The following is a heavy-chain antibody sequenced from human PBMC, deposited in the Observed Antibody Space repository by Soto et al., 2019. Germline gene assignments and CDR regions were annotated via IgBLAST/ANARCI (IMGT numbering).Heavy chain of an antibody. CDR1: GFSLSTSGVG. V-gene: IGHV2-5*01. CDR3: AHLGYCSGGSCYSRSDFDY. J-gene: IGHJ4*02. D-gene: IGHD2-15*01. CDR2: IYWNDAT. Sequence: SGPTLVNPTQTLTLTCTFSGFSLSTSGVGVGWIRQPPGKALEWLALIYWNDATRYSPSLKSRLTITKDTSKNQVVLTMTNMDPVDTATYYCAHLGYCSGGSCYSRSDFDYWGQGALVTVSS.